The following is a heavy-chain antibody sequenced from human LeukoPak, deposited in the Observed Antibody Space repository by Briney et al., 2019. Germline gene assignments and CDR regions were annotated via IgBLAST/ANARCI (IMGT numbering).Heavy chain of an antibody. Sequence: GGSLRLSCTASGFTFSRFDMHWVRQVAGRGLEWVSAIGAAGDTYYSVSVKGRFTISRENVKSSLYLQMNSLRAEDTAVYYCAELGITMIGGVWGKGTTVTISS. V-gene: IGHV3-13*01. CDR2: IGAAGDT. D-gene: IGHD3-10*02. CDR3: AELGITMIGGV. CDR1: GFTFSRFD. J-gene: IGHJ6*04.